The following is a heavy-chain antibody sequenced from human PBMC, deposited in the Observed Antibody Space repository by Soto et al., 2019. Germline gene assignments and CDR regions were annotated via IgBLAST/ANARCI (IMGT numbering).Heavy chain of an antibody. J-gene: IGHJ6*02. CDR1: GGSISSSSYD. V-gene: IGHV4-39*01. CDR3: ARHLEHQLGGYYYGMDV. Sequence: QLQLQESGPGLVKPSETLSLTCTVSGGSISSSSYDWGWIRQPPGKGLEWIGSIYYSGSTYYNPSLKSRVTISVDTSKNQFSLKLSSVTAADTAVYYCARHLEHQLGGYYYGMDVWGQGTTVTVSS. CDR2: IYYSGST. D-gene: IGHD6-13*01.